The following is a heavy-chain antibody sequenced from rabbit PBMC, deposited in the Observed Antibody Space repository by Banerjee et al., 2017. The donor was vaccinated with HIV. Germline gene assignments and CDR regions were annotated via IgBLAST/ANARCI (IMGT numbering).Heavy chain of an antibody. CDR2: IGIGTATT. CDR3: ARGGVASTGYTYAFDP. J-gene: IGHJ2*01. CDR1: GFDFSSNA. V-gene: IGHV1S40*01. D-gene: IGHD1-1*01. Sequence: QSLEESGGDLVKPGASLTLTCKASGFDFSSNAMCWVRQAPGKGLEWIGCIGIGTATTYYASWAKGRFTITKTSSTTVTLQMTSLTAADTATYFCARGGVASTGYTYAFDPWGPGTLVTVS.